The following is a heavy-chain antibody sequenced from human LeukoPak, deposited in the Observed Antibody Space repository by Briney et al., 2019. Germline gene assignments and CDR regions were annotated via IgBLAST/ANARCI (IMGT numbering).Heavy chain of an antibody. CDR2: IWYDGSNK. Sequence: GRSLRLSCAASGFTFSSYGMHWVRQAAGKGLEWVAVIWYDGSNKYYAASVKGRFTISRDNSKNTLYLQMNSLRAEDTAVYYCASFSGYSYGLQAFYWGQGTLVTVSS. V-gene: IGHV3-33*01. D-gene: IGHD5-18*01. J-gene: IGHJ4*02. CDR3: ASFSGYSYGLQAFY. CDR1: GFTFSSYG.